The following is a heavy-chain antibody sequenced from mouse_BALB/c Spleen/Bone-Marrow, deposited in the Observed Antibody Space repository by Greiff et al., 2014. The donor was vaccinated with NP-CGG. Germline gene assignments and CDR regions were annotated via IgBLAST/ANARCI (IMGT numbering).Heavy chain of an antibody. Sequence: QVQLQQSGAELARPGASVKLSCKASGYNFTTHWMQWVKQRPGQGLEWIGAIYPGDGDTRYTQKFKGKATLTADKSSSTAYMQLSDLASEDPAVYYCARGDYGYHWYFDVWGTETTVTVSS. CDR3: ARGDYGYHWYFDV. J-gene: IGHJ1*03. CDR1: GYNFTTHW. V-gene: IGHV1-87*01. D-gene: IGHD1-2*01. CDR2: IYPGDGDT.